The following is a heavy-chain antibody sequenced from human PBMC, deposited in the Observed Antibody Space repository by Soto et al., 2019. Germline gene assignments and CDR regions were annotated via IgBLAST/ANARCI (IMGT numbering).Heavy chain of an antibody. D-gene: IGHD2-2*01. J-gene: IGHJ5*02. V-gene: IGHV3-30*03. Sequence: GSLSLWCEGSGVTFSRYDRHWVRQAPGMWLEWVAVVSHDGLAQYYGDSVKGRFTISRDNSQNTLYLQMNNLRAEDTAVYYCVRDGHCITTSCYGTWFDPWGQGPLATVS. CDR3: VRDGHCITTSCYGTWFDP. CDR2: VSHDGLAQ. CDR1: GVTFSRYD.